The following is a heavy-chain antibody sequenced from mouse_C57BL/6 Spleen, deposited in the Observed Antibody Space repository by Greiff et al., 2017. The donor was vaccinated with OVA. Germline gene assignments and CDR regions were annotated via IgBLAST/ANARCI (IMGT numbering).Heavy chain of an antibody. Sequence: EVQLQQSGPELVKPGASVKIPCKASGYIFTDYNMDWVKQSHGKSLEWIGDINPNNGGTIYNQKFKGKATLTVDKSSSTAYMELRSLTSEDTAVYYCARRYYYGSSYWYFDVWGTGTTVTVSS. CDR2: INPNNGGT. J-gene: IGHJ1*03. V-gene: IGHV1-18*01. D-gene: IGHD1-1*01. CDR3: ARRYYYGSSYWYFDV. CDR1: GYIFTDYN.